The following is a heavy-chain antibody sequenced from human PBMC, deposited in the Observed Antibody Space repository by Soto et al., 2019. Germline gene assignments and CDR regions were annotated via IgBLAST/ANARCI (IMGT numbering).Heavy chain of an antibody. V-gene: IGHV1-8*01. CDR1: GYTFTSYD. J-gene: IGHJ6*04. CDR3: ARVGIIGATLRYYYYSGMDV. CDR2: MNPNSGNT. Sequence: ASVKVSCKASGYTFTSYDINWVRQATGQGLEWMGWMNPNSGNTGYAQKFQGRVTMTRNTSISTAYMELSSLRSEDTAVYYCARVGIIGATLRYYYYSGMDVGGKGTTVTVSS. D-gene: IGHD5-12*01.